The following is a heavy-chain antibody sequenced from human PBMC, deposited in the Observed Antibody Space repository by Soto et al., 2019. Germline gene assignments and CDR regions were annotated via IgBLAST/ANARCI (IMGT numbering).Heavy chain of an antibody. CDR3: ARRNYLDV. J-gene: IGHJ6*03. CDR1: GGSISSSSYY. CDR2: IYYSGST. Sequence: SETLSLTCTVSGGSISSSSYYWGWIRQPPGKGLEWIGSIYYSGSTYYNPSLKSRVTISVDTSKNQFSLKLSSVTAADTAVYYCARRNYLDVWGKGTTVTVSS. V-gene: IGHV4-39*01.